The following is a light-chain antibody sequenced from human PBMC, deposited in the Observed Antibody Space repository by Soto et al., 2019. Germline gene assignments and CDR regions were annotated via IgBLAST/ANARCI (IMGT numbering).Light chain of an antibody. CDR1: SSDVGGYNY. V-gene: IGLV2-14*03. Sequence: QSALTQPASVSGSPGQSITISCTGTSSDVGGYNYVSWYQQHPGKAPKLMIYDVTNRPSGVSSRFSGSKSGNTASLTISGLQAEDEADYYCDSYTSSSTLVFGTETKVTVL. CDR2: DVT. J-gene: IGLJ1*01. CDR3: DSYTSSSTLV.